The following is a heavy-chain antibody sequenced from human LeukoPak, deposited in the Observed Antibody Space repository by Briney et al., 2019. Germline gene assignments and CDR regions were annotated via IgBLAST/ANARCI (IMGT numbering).Heavy chain of an antibody. CDR1: CGSINTTNY. CDR2: IALAGRT. CDR3: SRESGPFCPFGH. Sequence: SDTLSLTCWDSCGSINTTNYWFWVRQTPVGGLEWIGEIALAGRTRYNPSLQSRVHISIDESKNHLYLNLASVTAADTAVYYCSRESGPFCPFGHWGQGTLVAVTS. D-gene: IGHD1-26*01. J-gene: IGHJ4*02. V-gene: IGHV4/OR15-8*01.